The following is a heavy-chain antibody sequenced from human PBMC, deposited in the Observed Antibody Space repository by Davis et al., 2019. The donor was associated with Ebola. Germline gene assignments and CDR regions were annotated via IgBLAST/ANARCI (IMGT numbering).Heavy chain of an antibody. D-gene: IGHD2-15*01. CDR2: INPSGGST. V-gene: IGHV1-46*01. CDR3: AREWGDYCSGGSCYSVGWFDP. Sequence: ASVKVSCKASGYTFTSYYMHWVRQAPGQGLEWMGIINPSGGSTSYAQKFQGRVTMTRDTSTSTVYMELSSLRSEDTAVYYCAREWGDYCSGGSCYSVGWFDPWGQGTLVTVSS. CDR1: GYTFTSYY. J-gene: IGHJ5*02.